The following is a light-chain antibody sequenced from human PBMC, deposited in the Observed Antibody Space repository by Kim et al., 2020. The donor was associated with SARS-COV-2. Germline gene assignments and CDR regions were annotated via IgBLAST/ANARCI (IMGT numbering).Light chain of an antibody. V-gene: IGKV3-20*01. CDR1: QSVSSNY. Sequence: ESVLTQSPGTLSLSPGERATLSCWASQSVSSNYLAWYQQKPGQAPGLLIYGASSRATGIPDRFSGSGSGTDFTLTISRLEPEDFAVYYCQQYGSSPRTFGQGTKVDIK. J-gene: IGKJ1*01. CDR2: GAS. CDR3: QQYGSSPRT.